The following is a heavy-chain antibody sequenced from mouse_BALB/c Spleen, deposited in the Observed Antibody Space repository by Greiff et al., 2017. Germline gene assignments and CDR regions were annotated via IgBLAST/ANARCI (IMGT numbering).Heavy chain of an antibody. CDR2: INSNGGST. Sequence: DVHLVESGGGLVQPGGSLKLSCAASGFTFSSYGMSWVRQTPDKRLELVATINSNGGSTYYPDSVKGRFTISRDNAKNTLYLQMSSLKSEDTAMYYCASDYGPYYLDFWGQGTTLTVSS. J-gene: IGHJ2*01. CDR3: ASDYGPYYLDF. CDR1: GFTFSSYG. V-gene: IGHV5-6-3*01. D-gene: IGHD1-2*01.